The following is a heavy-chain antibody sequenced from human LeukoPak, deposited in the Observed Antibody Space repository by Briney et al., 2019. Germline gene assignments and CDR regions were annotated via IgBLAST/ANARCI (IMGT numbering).Heavy chain of an antibody. CDR2: INHSGST. V-gene: IGHV4-34*01. D-gene: IGHD3-9*01. J-gene: IGHJ6*03. Sequence: SETLSLTCAVYGGSFSGYYWSWIRQPPGKGLEWIGEINHSGSTNYNPSLKCRVTISVDTSKNQFSLKLSSVTAADTVVYYCARGPGRYFDWLLPTLPYYYYMDVWGKGTTVTVSS. CDR1: GGSFSGYY. CDR3: ARGPGRYFDWLLPTLPYYYYMDV.